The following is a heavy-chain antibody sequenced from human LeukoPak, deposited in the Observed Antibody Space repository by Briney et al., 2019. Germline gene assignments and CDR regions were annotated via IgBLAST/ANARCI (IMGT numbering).Heavy chain of an antibody. J-gene: IGHJ5*02. CDR1: GYTFTIYG. V-gene: IGHV1-18*01. Sequence: ASVKVSCKASGYTFTIYGISWVRQAPGQGLEWMGWISAYNGNTNYAQKVQGRVTMTTDTSTSTAYMELRSLTSDDTAVYYCARDHCSSTSCPTNWFDPWGQGTLVTVPS. CDR2: ISAYNGNT. CDR3: ARDHCSSTSCPTNWFDP. D-gene: IGHD2-2*01.